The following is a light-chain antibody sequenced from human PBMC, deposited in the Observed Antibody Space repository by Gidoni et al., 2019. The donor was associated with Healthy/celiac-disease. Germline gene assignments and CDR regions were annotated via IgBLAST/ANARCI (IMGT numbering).Light chain of an antibody. CDR2: GIS. CDR3: MQGTHWPPYT. Sequence: DAVTTQSPLSPTVTLGQPASISCRSSRRLVHSDGNTFLTWFHQSPGQSPRRLIYGISHRYSGVPGRFGGSGSGSDFTLKISRVEAEDVGVYYCMQGTHWPPYTFGQGTKLEIK. J-gene: IGKJ2*01. V-gene: IGKV2-30*02. CDR1: RRLVHSDGNTF.